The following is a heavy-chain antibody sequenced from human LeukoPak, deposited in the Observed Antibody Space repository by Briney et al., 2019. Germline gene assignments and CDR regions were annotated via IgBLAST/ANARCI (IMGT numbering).Heavy chain of an antibody. V-gene: IGHV1-69*06. CDR1: VGTFSCYA. J-gene: IGHJ4*02. Sequence: GSSVTVSCKSSVGTFSCYAISWVRQAPGRGLEWMGGIIPIFGTANYAQKFQGRVTITADKSTSTAYMELSSLRSEDTAVYYCARDGAFGGSYVYWGQGTLVTVSS. CDR3: ARDGAFGGSYVY. D-gene: IGHD1-26*01. CDR2: IIPIFGTA.